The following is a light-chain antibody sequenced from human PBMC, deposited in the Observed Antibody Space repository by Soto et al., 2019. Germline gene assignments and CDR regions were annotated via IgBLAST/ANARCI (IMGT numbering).Light chain of an antibody. CDR2: GAS. CDR1: QSVSSSY. CDR3: HQYGSSPPVT. Sequence: EIVLTQSQGTLSLSPGERATLSCRASQSVSSSYLAWYQQKPGQALRLLIYGASSRATGIPDRLSGSGSGTDFTLTISRLEPEDFAVYSCHQYGSSPPVTFGGGTKVEIK. V-gene: IGKV3-20*01. J-gene: IGKJ4*01.